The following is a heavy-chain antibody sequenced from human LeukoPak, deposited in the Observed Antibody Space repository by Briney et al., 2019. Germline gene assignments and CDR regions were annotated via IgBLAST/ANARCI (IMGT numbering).Heavy chain of an antibody. Sequence: SGTLSLTCTVSGSSISSGGYYWGRIRQPPGKGLEWIGSIYYSGSTYYNPSLKSRVTISVDTSKNQFSLKLSSVTAADTAVYYCASPGGGPTDYWGQGTLVTVSS. CDR3: ASPGGGPTDY. CDR2: IYYSGST. CDR1: GSSISSGGYY. V-gene: IGHV4-39*01. D-gene: IGHD3-16*01. J-gene: IGHJ4*02.